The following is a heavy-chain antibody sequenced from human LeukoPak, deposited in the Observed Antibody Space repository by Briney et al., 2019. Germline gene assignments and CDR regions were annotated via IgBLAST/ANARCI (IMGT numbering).Heavy chain of an antibody. CDR2: ISNDGSRK. CDR3: ARDRAWNYFDY. V-gene: IGHV3-30*03. J-gene: IGHJ4*02. Sequence: GGPLNLPCEPPGFPFSRLGMPGSRQAPGKGREWVAIISNDGSRKYYAHSVEGRFTISRDNSKNTLYLQMDSLRAEDTAVYYCARDRAWNYFDYWGQGTLVTVSS. CDR1: GFPFSRLG. D-gene: IGHD3-3*01.